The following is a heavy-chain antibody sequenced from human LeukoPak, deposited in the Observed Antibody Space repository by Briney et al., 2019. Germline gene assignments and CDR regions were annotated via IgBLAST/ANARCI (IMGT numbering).Heavy chain of an antibody. V-gene: IGHV4-39*07. Sequence: KPSETPSLTCTVSGGSISSSTYYWGWIRQPPGKGLEWIGSIFYSGRTYYNPSLKSRVTMSVDTSKNQFSLRLSSVNAADTAVYYCARDILATSIAAPYYWGQGTLVTVSS. J-gene: IGHJ4*02. D-gene: IGHD6-13*01. CDR3: ARDILATSIAAPYY. CDR1: GGSISSSTYY. CDR2: IFYSGRT.